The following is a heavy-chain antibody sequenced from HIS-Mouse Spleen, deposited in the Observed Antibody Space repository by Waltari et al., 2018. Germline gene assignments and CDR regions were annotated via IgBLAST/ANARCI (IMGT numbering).Heavy chain of an antibody. CDR1: GYSIRRGYY. J-gene: IGHJ1*01. D-gene: IGHD2-8*01. CDR3: ARDSWAYAIEYFQH. Sequence: QVQLQESGPGLVKPSETLSLTCTVSGYSIRRGYYWGWIRQPPGKGLEWIGSIYHSGSTYYNPSLKSRVTISVDTSKNQFSLKLSSVTAADTAVYYCARDSWAYAIEYFQHWGQGTLVTVSS. CDR2: IYHSGST. V-gene: IGHV4-38-2*02.